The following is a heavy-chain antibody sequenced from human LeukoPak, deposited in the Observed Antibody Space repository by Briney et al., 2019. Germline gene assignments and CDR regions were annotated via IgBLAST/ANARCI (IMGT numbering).Heavy chain of an antibody. Sequence: PSETLSLTCTVSGGSISSGGYYWSWIRQPPGKGLEWIGYIYYSGSTNYNPSLKSRVTISVDTSKNQFSLKLSSVTAADTAVYYCARWSGSYGLNWFDLWGQGTLVTVSS. CDR3: ARWSGSYGLNWFDL. J-gene: IGHJ5*02. D-gene: IGHD1-26*01. V-gene: IGHV4-61*08. CDR1: GGSISSGGYY. CDR2: IYYSGST.